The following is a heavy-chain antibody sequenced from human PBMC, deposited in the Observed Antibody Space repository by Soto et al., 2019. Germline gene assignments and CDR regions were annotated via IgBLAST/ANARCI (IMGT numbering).Heavy chain of an antibody. Sequence: QITLKESGPTLVKPTQTLTLTCTFSGFSLSTSGVGVGGIRQPPGKALEWLALIYWEDDKRYSPSLKSRLTITKDTSKNQVVLTMTNMDPVDTATYYCAHRPSYCSGGSCYSGFDYWGQGTLVTVSS. J-gene: IGHJ4*02. D-gene: IGHD2-15*01. V-gene: IGHV2-5*02. CDR2: IYWEDDK. CDR1: GFSLSTSGVG. CDR3: AHRPSYCSGGSCYSGFDY.